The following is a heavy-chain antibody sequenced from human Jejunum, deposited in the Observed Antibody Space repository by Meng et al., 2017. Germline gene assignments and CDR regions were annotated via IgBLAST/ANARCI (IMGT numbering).Heavy chain of an antibody. D-gene: IGHD1-14*01. V-gene: IGHV4-34*01. CDR1: GVCSIGIY. CDR3: TRGTDRAKSGDY. J-gene: IGHJ4*02. Sequence: PRGGSGLSIPSKPLSPTCAGHGVCSIGIYCSWSRQPPGKGLDWIGELHPSGSTHYNPSLKSLLTISLDTSKNQFSLSLNSXTXXXTGXXXXTRGTDRAKSGDYWGQGTLVTVSX. CDR2: LHPSGST.